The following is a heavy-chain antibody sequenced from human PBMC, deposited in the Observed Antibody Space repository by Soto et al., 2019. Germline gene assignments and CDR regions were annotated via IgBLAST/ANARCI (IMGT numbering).Heavy chain of an antibody. J-gene: IGHJ4*02. CDR2: IYTSGST. CDR1: GGSISSYY. Sequence: LETLSLTCTGSGGSISSYYWSWIRQPGGKGLGWVGRIYTSGSTNYNPSLKSRVTMSVDTSKNQFSLKLSSVTAADTAVYYCARDRSATRYFDWLPFDYWGQGTLVTVSS. CDR3: ARDRSATRYFDWLPFDY. V-gene: IGHV4-4*07. D-gene: IGHD3-9*01.